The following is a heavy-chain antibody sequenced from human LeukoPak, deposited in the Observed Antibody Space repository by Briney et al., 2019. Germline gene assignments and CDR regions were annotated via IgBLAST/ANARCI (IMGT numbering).Heavy chain of an antibody. Sequence: PGGSLRLSCAVSGLNFRGYWMAWVRQAQGKGLEWVANMKQDGSEKYYVDSVKGRFTISRDNAKNSLYLEMNSLRVEDTAVYYCARDLGHTGYDLYDYWGQGTLVTVSS. CDR2: MKQDGSEK. D-gene: IGHD5-12*01. CDR1: GLNFRGYW. CDR3: ARDLGHTGYDLYDY. J-gene: IGHJ4*02. V-gene: IGHV3-7*01.